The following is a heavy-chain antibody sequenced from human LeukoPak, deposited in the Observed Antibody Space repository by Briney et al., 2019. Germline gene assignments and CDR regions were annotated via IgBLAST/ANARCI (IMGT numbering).Heavy chain of an antibody. CDR2: IQSDGRTT. V-gene: IGHV3-74*01. CDR1: GFTFSNCW. CDR3: ATRTSGSYYTADF. J-gene: IGHJ4*02. D-gene: IGHD1-26*01. Sequence: GGSLRLSCAASGFTFSNCWMHWVRQAPGKGLEWASRIQSDGRTTTYADSVKGRFTISRDNAKNSLFLQMNSLRAEDTAVYYCATRTSGSYYTADFWGQGTLVTVSS.